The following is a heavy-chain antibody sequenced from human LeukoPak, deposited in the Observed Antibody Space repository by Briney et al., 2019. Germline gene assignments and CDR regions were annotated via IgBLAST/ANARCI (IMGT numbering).Heavy chain of an antibody. V-gene: IGHV1-69*13. CDR1: GGTFSSYA. CDR2: IIPIFGTA. Sequence: SVKVSCKASGGTFSSYAISWVRQAPGQGLEWMGGIIPIFGTANYAQKFQGRVTITADESTSTAYMELNSLRPEDTAVYYCARQLYYYGSGSYYYFDYWGQGTLVTVSS. J-gene: IGHJ4*02. CDR3: ARQLYYYGSGSYYYFDY. D-gene: IGHD3-10*01.